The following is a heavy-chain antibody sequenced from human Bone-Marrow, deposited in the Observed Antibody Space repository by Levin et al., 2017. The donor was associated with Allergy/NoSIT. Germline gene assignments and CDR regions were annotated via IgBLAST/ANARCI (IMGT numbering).Heavy chain of an antibody. V-gene: IGHV3-49*04. CDR2: IKSKNYGGTT. Sequence: GGSLRLSCTASGFTFRDYAVTWVRQAPGKGLEWVGFIKSKNYGGTTDYAASVKGRFTISRDDSKNIAYLQMNSLKTEDTAVYFCTRYHDFWSGYYLDYWGQGTLVTVSS. CDR3: TRYHDFWSGYYLDY. J-gene: IGHJ4*02. D-gene: IGHD3-3*01. CDR1: GFTFRDYA.